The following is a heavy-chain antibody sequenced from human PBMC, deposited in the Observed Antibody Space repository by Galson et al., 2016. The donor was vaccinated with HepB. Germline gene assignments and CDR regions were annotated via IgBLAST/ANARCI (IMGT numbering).Heavy chain of an antibody. CDR2: ISGSGDTT. V-gene: IGHV3-23*01. Sequence: SLRLSCAASGFTFSNYAMSWVRQAPGKGLEWVSSISGSGDTTYDADAVRGRFTIPRDNSRNTLSPQMDSLRAEDSAIYYCAKGNIVQVPAAPYAWGQGALVTVSS. CDR3: AKGNIVQVPAAPYA. CDR1: GFTFSNYA. D-gene: IGHD2-2*01. J-gene: IGHJ5*02.